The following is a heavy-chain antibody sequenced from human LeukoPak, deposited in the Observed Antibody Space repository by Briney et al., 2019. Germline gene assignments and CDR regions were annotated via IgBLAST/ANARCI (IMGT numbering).Heavy chain of an antibody. V-gene: IGHV3-23*01. Sequence: GGSLRLSCAASGFTFSSYSMNWVRQAPGKGLEWVSAISGSGGSTYYADSVKGRFTISRDNSKNTLYLQMNSLRAEDTAVYYCAKGGDYGVMNAFDIWGQGTMVTVSS. D-gene: IGHD4-17*01. CDR3: AKGGDYGVMNAFDI. J-gene: IGHJ3*02. CDR2: ISGSGGST. CDR1: GFTFSSYS.